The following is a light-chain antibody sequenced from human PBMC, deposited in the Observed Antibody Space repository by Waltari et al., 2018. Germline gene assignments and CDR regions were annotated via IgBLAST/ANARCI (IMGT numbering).Light chain of an antibody. Sequence: QSVLTQPPSASGTPGQRVTISCSGSRSNTGNNYVHWYQQLPGTAPKLLIYRNNQRPSGVPDRFSGSKSGTSASLAISGLRSEDEADYYCAAWDDSLSGRVFGGGTKVTVL. J-gene: IGLJ3*02. CDR1: RSNTGNNY. V-gene: IGLV1-47*01. CDR3: AAWDDSLSGRV. CDR2: RNN.